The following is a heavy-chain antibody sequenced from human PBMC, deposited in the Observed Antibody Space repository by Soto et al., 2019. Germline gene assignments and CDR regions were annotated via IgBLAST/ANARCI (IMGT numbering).Heavy chain of an antibody. V-gene: IGHV4-39*01. CDR3: ARHNIGVNLDY. D-gene: IGHD2-8*01. J-gene: IGHJ4*02. Sequence: LETLSLPCTVFGGSISSRSYYWGWIRQPPGKGLEWIGSIYYSGSTYYNPSLKSRVTISVDTSKNQFSLKLSSVTAADTAVYYCARHNIGVNLDYWGQGTLVTVSS. CDR1: GGSISSRSYY. CDR2: IYYSGST.